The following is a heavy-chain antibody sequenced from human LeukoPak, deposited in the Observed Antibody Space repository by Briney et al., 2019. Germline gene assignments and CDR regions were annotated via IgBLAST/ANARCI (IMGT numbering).Heavy chain of an antibody. CDR1: GGSISSYY. J-gene: IGHJ2*01. V-gene: IGHV4-4*07. CDR2: IYTSGST. CDR3: ARHGSSWYLNWYFDL. Sequence: SETLPLTCTVSGGSISSYYWSWIRQPAGKGLEWIGRIYTSGSTNYNPSLKSRVTMSVDTSKNQFSLKLSSVTAADTAVYYCARHGSSWYLNWYFDLWGRGTLVTVSS. D-gene: IGHD6-13*01.